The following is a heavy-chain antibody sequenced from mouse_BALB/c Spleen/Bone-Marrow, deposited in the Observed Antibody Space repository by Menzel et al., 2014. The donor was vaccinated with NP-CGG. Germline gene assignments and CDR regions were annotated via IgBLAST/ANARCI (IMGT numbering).Heavy chain of an antibody. CDR1: GYSFTGNF. V-gene: IGHV1-20*02. D-gene: IGHD2-14*01. CDR2: INPYNGDT. CDR3: GTGGGNYGMDY. J-gene: IGHJ4*01. Sequence: VQLQQSGPELVKPGASVKISCKASGYSFTGNFMNWVKQSHGKSLEWIGRINPYNGDTFYNQKFKGKATLTVDKSSSTAHMELLSLASEDSAVFYCGTGGGNYGMDYWGQGTSGTVPS.